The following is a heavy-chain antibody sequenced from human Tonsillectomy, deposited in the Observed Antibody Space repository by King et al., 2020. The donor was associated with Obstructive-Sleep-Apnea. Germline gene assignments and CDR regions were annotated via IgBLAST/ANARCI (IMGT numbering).Heavy chain of an antibody. CDR3: ARLRSVAGTRTPSFDV. Sequence: VQLQESGPGLVKPSETLSLTCAVSGGSISSHYWSWIRQPPGKGLEWIGYINYSVSTNYNPPLKSRVTISLEKSKNQFSLRLRSVTAADTAVYYCARLRSVAGTRTPSFDVWGQGPLVTVSS. CDR1: GGSISSHY. J-gene: IGHJ3*01. D-gene: IGHD6-19*01. CDR2: INYSVST. V-gene: IGHV4-59*08.